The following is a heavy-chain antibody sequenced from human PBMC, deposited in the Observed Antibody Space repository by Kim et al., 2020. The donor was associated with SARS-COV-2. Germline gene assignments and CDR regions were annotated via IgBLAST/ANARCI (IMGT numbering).Heavy chain of an antibody. J-gene: IGHJ4*02. CDR2: IYPGDSDT. CDR1: GYSFTSYW. Sequence: GESLKISCKGSGYSFTSYWIGWVRQMPGKGLEWMGIIYPGDSDTRYSPSFQGQVTISADKSISTAYLQWSSLKASDTAMYYCARHPRHYYDSSGYFDYFDYWGQGTLVTVSS. CDR3: ARHPRHYYDSSGYFDYFDY. D-gene: IGHD3-22*01. V-gene: IGHV5-51*01.